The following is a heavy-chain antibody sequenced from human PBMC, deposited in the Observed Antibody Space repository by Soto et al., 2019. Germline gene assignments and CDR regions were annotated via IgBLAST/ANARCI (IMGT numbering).Heavy chain of an antibody. CDR1: GGSINSGGYY. V-gene: IGHV4-31*03. CDR3: ARDLGIAVAPRGAFDI. D-gene: IGHD6-19*01. Sequence: QVQLQESGPGLVKPSQTLSLTCTVSGGSINSGGYYWTWIRQHPGKGLEWIGHIYYSGTTYYNPSLKSRVTISLDTSKNQFSLNLISVTAADTAVYYCARDLGIAVAPRGAFDIWGQGTMVTVSS. CDR2: IYYSGTT. J-gene: IGHJ3*02.